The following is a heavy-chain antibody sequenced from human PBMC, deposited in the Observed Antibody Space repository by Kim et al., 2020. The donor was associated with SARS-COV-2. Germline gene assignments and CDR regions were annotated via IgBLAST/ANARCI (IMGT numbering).Heavy chain of an antibody. D-gene: IGHD6-19*01. V-gene: IGHV3-30*04. CDR1: GFTFSSYA. Sequence: GGSLRLSCAASGFTFSSYAMHWVRQAPGKGLEWVAVISYDGSNKYYADSVKGRFTISRDNSKNTLYLQMNSLRAEDTAVYYCARSPQQWLVWIHYAFDIWGQGTMVTVSS. J-gene: IGHJ3*02. CDR3: ARSPQQWLVWIHYAFDI. CDR2: ISYDGSNK.